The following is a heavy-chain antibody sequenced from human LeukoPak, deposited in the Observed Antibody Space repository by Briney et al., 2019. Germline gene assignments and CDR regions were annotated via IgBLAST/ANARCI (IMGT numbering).Heavy chain of an antibody. CDR1: GGSIIIAGYY. J-gene: IGHJ4*02. CDR3: ASAPLGNSFGYMAY. Sequence: PSETLSLTCTVSGGSIIIAGYYWNWIRQHQPEGLKWFGHIYYTGRTTYNPSVKSRVTISADTSKNQFSLKLNSVTAADTAVYFCASAPLGNSFGYMAYWGQGALVTVSS. D-gene: IGHD5-18*01. CDR2: IYYTGRT. V-gene: IGHV4-31*03.